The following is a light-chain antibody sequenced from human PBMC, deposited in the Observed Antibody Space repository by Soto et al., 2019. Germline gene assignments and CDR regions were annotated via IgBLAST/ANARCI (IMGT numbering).Light chain of an antibody. J-gene: IGKJ1*01. Sequence: DIQMTQSPSSLSASVGARVTITCRASQDIGYSLGWFQQRPGKAPKSLIYAAATLQSGVPSKFSGRGSGTHFNLAISSLQCEDFGTYYCQQYNSDPRTVGQGTKVEIK. CDR1: QDIGYS. V-gene: IGKV1-16*02. CDR3: QQYNSDPRT. CDR2: AAA.